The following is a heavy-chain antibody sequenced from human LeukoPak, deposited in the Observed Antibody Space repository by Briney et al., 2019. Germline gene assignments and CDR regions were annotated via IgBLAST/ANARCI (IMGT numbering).Heavy chain of an antibody. Sequence: GGSLRLSCAASGFIFSGSAMNWVRQAPGKGLGWVSSINGVSSHIYYADSVKGRFTISRDNAKNSLYLQMNSLRAEDTAVYYCARWRTTSLYHFDYWGQGTLVTVSS. V-gene: IGHV3-21*04. J-gene: IGHJ4*02. D-gene: IGHD1-7*01. CDR3: ARWRTTSLYHFDY. CDR2: INGVSSHI. CDR1: GFIFSGSA.